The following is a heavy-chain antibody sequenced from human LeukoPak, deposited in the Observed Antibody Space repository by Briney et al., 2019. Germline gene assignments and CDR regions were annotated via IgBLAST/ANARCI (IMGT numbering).Heavy chain of an antibody. D-gene: IGHD5-24*01. CDR2: MNPNSGNT. CDR3: ARATPGGLHGYSFDY. V-gene: IGHV1-8*02. Sequence: ASVKVSYEASGYTFKNYDINWVRQATGQGLEWMGWMNPNSGNTGFAQKFQDRVSMIRDTSINTAYMELTSLRSGDTAVYYCARATPGGLHGYSFDYWGQGTVVTVYS. J-gene: IGHJ4*02. CDR1: GYTFKNYD.